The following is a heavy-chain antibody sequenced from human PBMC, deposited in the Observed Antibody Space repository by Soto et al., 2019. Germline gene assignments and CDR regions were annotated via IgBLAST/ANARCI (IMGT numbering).Heavy chain of an antibody. CDR2: IFPADSDT. J-gene: IGHJ5*02. V-gene: IGHV5-51*01. CDR3: ARGFGWNYIHWFDP. CDR1: GYNFDTSW. D-gene: IGHD1-7*01. Sequence: GESLKISCKVSGYNFDTSWIGWVRQMPGKGLEWMGIIFPADSDTRYSPSFQGQVTLSVDKSISTAFLQWSSLRSEDTAVYYCARGFGWNYIHWFDPWGQGTLVTVSS.